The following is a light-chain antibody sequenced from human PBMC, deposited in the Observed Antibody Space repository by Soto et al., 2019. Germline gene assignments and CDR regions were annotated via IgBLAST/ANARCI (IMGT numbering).Light chain of an antibody. V-gene: IGLV2-14*02. J-gene: IGLJ1*01. CDR1: SSDVGSYNL. CDR2: EAT. CDR3: SSYTSSSSRV. Sequence: QSVLTQPASVSGSPEQSITISCTGTSSDVGSYNLVSWYQQHPGKAPKVMIYEATKRPSGVSNRFSGSKSGNTASLTISGLQAEDEADYYCSSYTSSSSRVFGTGTKLTVL.